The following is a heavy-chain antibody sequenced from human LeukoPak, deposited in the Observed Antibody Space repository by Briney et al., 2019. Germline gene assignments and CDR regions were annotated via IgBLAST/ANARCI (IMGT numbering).Heavy chain of an antibody. D-gene: IGHD4-17*01. Sequence: GGSLRLSCAASGFTFDDYAMHWVRQAPGKGLEWVSGISWNSGSIGYADSVKGRFTISRDNAKNSLYLQMNSLRAEDTALYYCAKDSSPDYGDYVSQKDYWGQGTLVTVSS. J-gene: IGHJ4*02. V-gene: IGHV3-9*01. CDR1: GFTFDDYA. CDR3: AKDSSPDYGDYVSQKDY. CDR2: ISWNSGSI.